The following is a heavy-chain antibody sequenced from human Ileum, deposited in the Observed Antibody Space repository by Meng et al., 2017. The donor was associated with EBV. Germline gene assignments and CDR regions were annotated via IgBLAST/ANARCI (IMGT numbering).Heavy chain of an antibody. Sequence: QWHVRESGPGLGKPSETPSPTCAVSGGSISRSDWWSWVRQPPGKGLEWIGETSHSGSTNYSPSLKSRVTISLDKSKNQLSLKLNSVTAADTAVYYCASSDYYRSDYWGQGTLVTVSS. D-gene: IGHD3-22*01. CDR2: TSHSGST. J-gene: IGHJ4*02. V-gene: IGHV4-4*02. CDR1: GGSISRSDW. CDR3: ASSDYYRSDY.